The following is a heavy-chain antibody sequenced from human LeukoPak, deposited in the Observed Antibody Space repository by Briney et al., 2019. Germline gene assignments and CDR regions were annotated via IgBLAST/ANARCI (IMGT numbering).Heavy chain of an antibody. CDR2: ISYDGSNK. Sequence: GGSLRLSCAASGFTFSSYGMHWVRQAPGKGLEWVAVISYDGSNKYYADSVKGRFTISRDNSKNMMYVQMNSLRAEDTAVYYCAKDDARGRYQHWGQGTLVTVSS. V-gene: IGHV3-30*18. CDR1: GFTFSSYG. D-gene: IGHD3-16*01. CDR3: AKDDARGRYQH. J-gene: IGHJ1*01.